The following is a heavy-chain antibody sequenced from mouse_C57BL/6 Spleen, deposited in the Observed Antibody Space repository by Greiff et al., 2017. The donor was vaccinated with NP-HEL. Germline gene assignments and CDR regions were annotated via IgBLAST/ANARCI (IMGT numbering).Heavy chain of an antibody. CDR2: IWSGGST. V-gene: IGHV2-2*01. D-gene: IGHD1-2*01. J-gene: IGHJ1*03. Sequence: VKLQESGPGLVQPSQSLSITCTVSGFSLTSYGVHWVRQSPGKGLEWLGVIWSGGSTDYNAAFISRLSISKDNSKSQVFFKMNSLQADDTAIYYCARNGNYYGLSGYFDVWGTGTTVTVSS. CDR1: GFSLTSYG. CDR3: ARNGNYYGLSGYFDV.